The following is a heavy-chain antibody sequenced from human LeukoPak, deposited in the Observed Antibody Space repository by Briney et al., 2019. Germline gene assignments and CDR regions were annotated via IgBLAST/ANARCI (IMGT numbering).Heavy chain of an antibody. V-gene: IGHV3-11*04. Sequence: GGSLRLSCAASGFIFSDTYMNWIRQAPGKGLEWVSYISSSGIAKNYADSVKGRFTISRDNAKNTLYLQMNSLRAEDTAVYYCARDLEIGYYYYMDVWGKGTTVTVSS. D-gene: IGHD1-1*01. J-gene: IGHJ6*03. CDR3: ARDLEIGYYYYMDV. CDR1: GFIFSDTY. CDR2: ISSSGIAK.